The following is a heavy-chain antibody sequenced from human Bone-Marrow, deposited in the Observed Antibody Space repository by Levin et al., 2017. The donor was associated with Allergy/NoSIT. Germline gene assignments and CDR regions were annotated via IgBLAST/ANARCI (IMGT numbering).Heavy chain of an antibody. J-gene: IGHJ6*02. Sequence: GGSLRLSCAASGFTFRTHDMHWVRQGTGKGLEWVSTIGTAGDTYYPDSVRGRFTISRDNAKNSLSLQMNNLRAEDTAVYFCARDVEVRGVTIRTYYYYGLDVWGQGTTVTVSS. CDR3: ARDVEVRGVTIRTYYYYGLDV. V-gene: IGHV3-13*01. CDR1: GFTFRTHD. CDR2: IGTAGDT. D-gene: IGHD3-10*01.